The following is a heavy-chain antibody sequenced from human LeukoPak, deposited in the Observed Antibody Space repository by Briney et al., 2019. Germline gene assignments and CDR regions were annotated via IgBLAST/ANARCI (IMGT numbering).Heavy chain of an antibody. V-gene: IGHV3-66*01. CDR2: IYSGGST. CDR3: AIAAACTNYYFDY. CDR1: GFTVRSNY. J-gene: IGHJ4*02. Sequence: GSLRLSCPASGFTVRSNYMSWVRQAPGKGLEWVSVIYSGGSTYYADSVKRRFTISRDNSKNTLYLQMNSLRAEDTAVYYCAIAAACTNYYFDYWGQGTLVTVSS. D-gene: IGHD6-13*01.